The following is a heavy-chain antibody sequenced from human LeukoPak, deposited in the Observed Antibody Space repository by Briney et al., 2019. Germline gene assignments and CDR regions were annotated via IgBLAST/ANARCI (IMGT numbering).Heavy chain of an antibody. CDR3: ARGGRAVLLWFGGTLQDNWFDP. V-gene: IGHV1-8*01. CDR2: MNPNSGNT. Sequence: ASVKVSCKASGYTFTSYGINWVRQATGQGLEWMGWMNPNSGNTGYAQKFQGRVTMTRNTSISTAYMELSSLRSEDTAVYYCARGGRAVLLWFGGTLQDNWFDPWGQGTLVTVSS. CDR1: GYTFTSYG. J-gene: IGHJ5*02. D-gene: IGHD3-10*01.